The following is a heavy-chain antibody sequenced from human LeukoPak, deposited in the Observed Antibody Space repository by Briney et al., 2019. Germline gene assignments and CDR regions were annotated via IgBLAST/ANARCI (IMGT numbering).Heavy chain of an antibody. V-gene: IGHV5-51*01. CDR2: IYPGDSDS. Sequence: GESLKISCKGSGYNFTSHWIGWVRQMPGKGLEWMGIIYPGDSDSRQSPSLRGQVTISADKSINTAYLQWNSLKASDTAMYYCARGPAAIDGFDYWGQGTLVTVSS. CDR1: GYNFTSHW. CDR3: ARGPAAIDGFDY. J-gene: IGHJ4*02. D-gene: IGHD2-2*02.